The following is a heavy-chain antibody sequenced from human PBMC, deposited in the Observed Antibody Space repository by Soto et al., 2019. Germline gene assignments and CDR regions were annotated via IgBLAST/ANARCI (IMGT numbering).Heavy chain of an antibody. CDR3: ARGSGPAAMFEGWFDP. J-gene: IGHJ5*02. CDR1: GYTFTSYD. V-gene: IGHV1-8*01. CDR2: MNPNSGNT. Sequence: QVQLVQSGAEVKKPGASVKVSCKASGYTFTSYDINWVRQATGQGLEWMGWMNPNSGNTGYAQKFQGRVTMTRNTSISTAYMELSSLRSEDTAVYYCARGSGPAAMFEGWFDPWGQGTLVTVSS. D-gene: IGHD2-2*01.